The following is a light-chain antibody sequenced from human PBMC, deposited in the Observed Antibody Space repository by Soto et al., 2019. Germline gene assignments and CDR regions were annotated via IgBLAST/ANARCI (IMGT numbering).Light chain of an antibody. Sequence: DIQMTQSPSTLSASVGDRVIITCRASQSISGWLAWYQQKPGKAPKLLIYDASNLESGVPSRFSGSGSGTDFTLTISRLEPEDFAVYYCQQYGSSPETFGQGTKVDIK. CDR1: QSISGW. J-gene: IGKJ1*01. V-gene: IGKV1-5*01. CDR2: DAS. CDR3: QQYGSSPET.